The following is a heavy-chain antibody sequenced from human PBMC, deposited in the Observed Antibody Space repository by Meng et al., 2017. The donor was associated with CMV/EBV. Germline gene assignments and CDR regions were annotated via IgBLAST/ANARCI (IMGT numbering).Heavy chain of an antibody. CDR2: SYFSGSA. V-gene: IGHV4-30-4*08. CDR3: SRVTSRVGGAFDY. J-gene: IGHJ4*02. D-gene: IGHD1-14*01. CDR1: GGSIGSGDYN. Sequence: QEPGRGLVKPSQTLATPSTIAGGSIGSGDYNWCWSRDPPEKGQVLVGISYFSGSANYNPYLKRRVTISVDASKNQFYLKLSPVTAADTAVYYCSRVTSRVGGAFDYWGQGTLVTVSS.